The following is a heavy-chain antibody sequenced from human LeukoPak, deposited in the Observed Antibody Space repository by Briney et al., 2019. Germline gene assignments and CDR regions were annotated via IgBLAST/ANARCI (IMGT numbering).Heavy chain of an antibody. CDR1: GFTFSSYA. J-gene: IGHJ6*02. Sequence: PGGPLRLSCAASGFTFSSYAMSWVRQAPGKGLEWVSGISGSGGSTYYADSVKGRFTISRDNSKNTLYLQMNSLRAEDTAVYYCAKQMAVYYYGVDVWGQGTTVTVSS. D-gene: IGHD2-8*01. CDR3: AKQMAVYYYGVDV. CDR2: ISGSGGST. V-gene: IGHV3-23*01.